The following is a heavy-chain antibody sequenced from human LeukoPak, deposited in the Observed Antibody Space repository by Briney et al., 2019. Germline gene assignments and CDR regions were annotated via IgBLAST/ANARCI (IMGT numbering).Heavy chain of an antibody. CDR2: ISGSGGST. J-gene: IGHJ4*02. V-gene: IGHV3-23*01. CDR3: AKNLNVVVGATSGY. Sequence: GGSLRLSCAASGFTFNSYAMSWVRQAPGKGLEWVLAISGSGGSTYYADSVKGRFTISRDNSKNTLYLQMNSLRAEDTAVYYCAKNLNVVVGATSGYWGQGTLVTVSS. CDR1: GFTFNSYA. D-gene: IGHD1-26*01.